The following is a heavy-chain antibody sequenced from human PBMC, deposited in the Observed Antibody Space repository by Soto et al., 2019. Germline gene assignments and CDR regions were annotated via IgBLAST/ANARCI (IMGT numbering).Heavy chain of an antibody. CDR2: IYYSGST. CDR1: GGSISSYY. V-gene: IGHV4-59*08. J-gene: IGHJ5*02. D-gene: IGHD6-13*01. CDR3: ARQGGIAAGNWFDP. Sequence: GSLRLSCTVSGGSISSYYWSWIRQPPGKGLEWIGYIYYSGSTNYNPSLKSRVTISVDTSKNQFSLKLSSVTAADTAVYYCARQGGIAAGNWFDPGGQGTLVTVSS.